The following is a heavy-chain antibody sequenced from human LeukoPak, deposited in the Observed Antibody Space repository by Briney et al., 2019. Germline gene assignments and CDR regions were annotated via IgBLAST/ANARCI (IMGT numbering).Heavy chain of an antibody. D-gene: IGHD6-13*01. CDR3: ARQKGGFRAAAGGRGPTDY. J-gene: IGHJ4*02. V-gene: IGHV3-11*04. CDR1: GFTFSDFY. Sequence: GGSLRLSCAASGFTFSDFYMSWIRQAPGKGLEWVSYITPSGTVTYYADSVKGRFTISRDNSKNTLFLQMNSLRPEDTAVYYCARQKGGFRAAAGGRGPTDYWGQGTLVTVSS. CDR2: ITPSGTVT.